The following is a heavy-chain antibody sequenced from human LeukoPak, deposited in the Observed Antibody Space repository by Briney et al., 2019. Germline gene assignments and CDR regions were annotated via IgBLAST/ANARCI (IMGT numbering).Heavy chain of an antibody. CDR3: ARCSAIQLWFYY. J-gene: IGHJ4*02. CDR2: INHSGST. V-gene: IGHV4-34*01. Sequence: SETLSLTCAVYGGSFSGYYWSWIRQPPGKGLEWIGEINHSGSTNYNPSLKSRVTISVDTSKNQFSLKLSSVTAADAAVYYCARCSAIQLWFYYWGQGTLVTVSS. D-gene: IGHD5-18*01. CDR1: GGSFSGYY.